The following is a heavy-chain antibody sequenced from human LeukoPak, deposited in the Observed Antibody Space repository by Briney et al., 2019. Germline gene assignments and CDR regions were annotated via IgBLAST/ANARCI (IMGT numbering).Heavy chain of an antibody. D-gene: IGHD3-22*01. CDR1: GYTFTGYY. J-gene: IGHJ4*02. CDR3: ARYYYDSSGYYYLSYEY. Sequence: GASVKVSCKASGYTFTGYYMHWVRQAPGQGLEWMGWINPNSGGTNYAQKFQGRVTMTRDTSISTAYMELSRLRSDDTAVYYCARYYYDSSGYYYLSYEYWGQGTLVTVSS. V-gene: IGHV1-2*02. CDR2: INPNSGGT.